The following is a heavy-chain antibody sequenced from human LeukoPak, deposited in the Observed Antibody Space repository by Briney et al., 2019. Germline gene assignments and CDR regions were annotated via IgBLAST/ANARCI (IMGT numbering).Heavy chain of an antibody. D-gene: IGHD7-27*01. V-gene: IGHV3-33*01. CDR3: ARETGAYYYYGMDV. CDR1: GFTFSSYG. J-gene: IGHJ6*02. Sequence: GRSLRLSCAASGFTFSSYGMHWVRQAPGKGLEWVAVIWYDGSNKYYADSVKGRFTISRDNSKNTLYLRMNSLRAEDTAVYYCARETGAYYYYGMDVWGQGTTVTVSS. CDR2: IWYDGSNK.